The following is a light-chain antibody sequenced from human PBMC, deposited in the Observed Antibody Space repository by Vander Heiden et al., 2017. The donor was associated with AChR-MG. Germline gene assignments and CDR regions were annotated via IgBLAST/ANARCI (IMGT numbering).Light chain of an antibody. CDR2: GVN. CDR3: SSYAGSNIVL. V-gene: IGLV2-8*01. J-gene: IGLJ2*01. Sequence: QSALTQPPSASGSPGQSVTISCTGTSSDVGGYNDVSWYQQYPGKVPKLMMYGVNKRPSGVPDRFSGSKSGNTASLTVSGLQAEDEADYDCSSYAGSNIVLFGGGTKLTVL. CDR1: SSDVGGYND.